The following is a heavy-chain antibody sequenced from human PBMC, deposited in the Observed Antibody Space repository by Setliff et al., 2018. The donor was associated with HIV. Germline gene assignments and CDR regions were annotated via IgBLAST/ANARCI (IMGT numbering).Heavy chain of an antibody. J-gene: IGHJ6*03. D-gene: IGHD3-16*02. CDR2: IYPGDSDT. V-gene: IGHV5-51*01. CDR3: ARQRIVKAYYYYMDV. CDR1: GYSFTSYW. Sequence: GESLKISCKGSGYSFTSYWIGWVRQMPGKGLEWMGIIYPGDSDTRYSPSFQGQVTISADKSISTAYLQWSSLKASDTAMHYCARQRIVKAYYYYMDVWGKGTTVTVSS.